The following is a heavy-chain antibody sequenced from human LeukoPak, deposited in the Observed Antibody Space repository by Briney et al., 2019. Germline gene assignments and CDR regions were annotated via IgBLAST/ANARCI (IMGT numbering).Heavy chain of an antibody. J-gene: IGHJ3*02. CDR1: GHSFTSYW. CDR2: IYPGDSDT. V-gene: IGHV5-51*01. D-gene: IGHD1-26*01. CDR3: ATNLVGATQGGAFDI. Sequence: GESLKISCKGSGHSFTSYWIGWVRQMPGKGLEWMGIIYPGDSDTRYSPSFQGQVTISADKSISTAYLQWSSLKASDTAMYYCATNLVGATQGGAFDIWGQGTMVTVSS.